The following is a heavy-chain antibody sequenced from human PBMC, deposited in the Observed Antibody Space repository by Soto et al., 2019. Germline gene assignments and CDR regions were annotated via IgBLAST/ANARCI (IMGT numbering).Heavy chain of an antibody. CDR2: IYYSGTT. Sequence: QVQLQESGPGLVKPSQTLSLTCTVSGGSISSGGYYWSWIRQNPGKGLEWIGYIYYSGTTNYNPSLKSRLTRSVDTSKNQSSLKLNSMTAADTAVYYCARDESATDAFDIWGQGTMVTVSS. V-gene: IGHV4-31*03. J-gene: IGHJ3*02. CDR1: GGSISSGGYY. CDR3: ARDESATDAFDI. D-gene: IGHD5-12*01.